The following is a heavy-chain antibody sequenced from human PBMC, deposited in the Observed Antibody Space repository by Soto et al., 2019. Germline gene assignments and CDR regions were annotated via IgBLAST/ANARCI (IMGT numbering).Heavy chain of an antibody. J-gene: IGHJ4*02. CDR3: EVNGYYYDSSGYRFDY. Sequence: QVQLVQSGAEVKKPGSSVKVSCKASGGTFSSYAISWVRQAPGQGLEWMGGIIPIFGTANYAQKFQGRVTITADEPTSTSYMELSSLRSEDTAVYYCEVNGYYYDSSGYRFDYWGQGTLVTVSS. V-gene: IGHV1-69*01. CDR2: IIPIFGTA. CDR1: GGTFSSYA. D-gene: IGHD3-22*01.